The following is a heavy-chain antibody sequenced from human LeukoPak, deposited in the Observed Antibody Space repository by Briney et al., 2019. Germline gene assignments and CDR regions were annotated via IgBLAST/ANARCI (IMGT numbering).Heavy chain of an antibody. CDR2: ISYDGSNK. CDR1: GFTFSSYG. V-gene: IGHV3-30*03. J-gene: IGHJ4*02. CDR3: TTEDYYGSGSQ. Sequence: PGGSLRLSCAASGFTFSSYGMHWVRQAPGKGLEWVAVISYDGSNKYYADSVKGRFTISRDNSKNTLYLQMNSLRAEDTAVYYCTTEDYYGSGSQWGQGTLVTVSS. D-gene: IGHD3-10*01.